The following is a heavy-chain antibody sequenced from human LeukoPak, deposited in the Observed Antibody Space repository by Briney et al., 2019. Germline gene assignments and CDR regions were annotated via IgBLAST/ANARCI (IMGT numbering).Heavy chain of an antibody. J-gene: IGHJ4*02. V-gene: IGHV3-74*01. Sequence: GGSLRLSCAASGFIFRTYWMHWVRQVPGKGLMWVSRINPDGTTTTYADSVKGRFTISRDNAKKTVYLQMNSLRAEGTANCICDSVHRSGGDSWGQGALVTVSP. CDR3: DSVHRSGGDS. D-gene: IGHD2-8*01. CDR2: INPDGTTT. CDR1: GFIFRTYW.